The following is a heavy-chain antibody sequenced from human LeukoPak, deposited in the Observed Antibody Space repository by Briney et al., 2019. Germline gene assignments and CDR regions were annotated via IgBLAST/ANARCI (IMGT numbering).Heavy chain of an antibody. Sequence: SQTLSLTCAISGDSVSSNSATWNWIRQSPSRGLEWLGRTYYRSKWYNDYAVSVKGRITINPDTSTNHFALQLNSVTPEDTAVYYCARAATSGGWSRFDYWGQGTLVTVSS. J-gene: IGHJ4*02. V-gene: IGHV6-1*01. CDR1: GDSVSSNSAT. CDR3: ARAATSGGWSRFDY. CDR2: TYYRSKWYN. D-gene: IGHD6-19*01.